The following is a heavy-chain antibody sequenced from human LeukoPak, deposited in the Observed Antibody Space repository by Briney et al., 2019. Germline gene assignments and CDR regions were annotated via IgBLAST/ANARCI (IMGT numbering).Heavy chain of an antibody. CDR3: ARDLGQYYDTSDNWFDP. CDR2: INSDGINT. Sequence: GGSLRLSCAASGFTFSNYWMHWVRQAPGEGLVWVSRINSDGINTSYADSVKGRFTISRDNAKNTLNLQMNSLRAEDTAVYYCARDLGQYYDTSDNWFDPWGQGTLVTVSS. V-gene: IGHV3-74*01. J-gene: IGHJ5*02. CDR1: GFTFSNYW. D-gene: IGHD3-22*01.